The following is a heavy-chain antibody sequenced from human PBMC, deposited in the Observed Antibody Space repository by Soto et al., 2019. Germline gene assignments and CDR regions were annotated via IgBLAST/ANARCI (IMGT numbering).Heavy chain of an antibody. CDR1: GYPFTSYG. Sequence: QVQLVQSVAEVKKPGASVKVSCKASGYPFTSYGISWVRQAPGQGLEWMGWISAYNVNRNDAQKLQRRVTMTTDTATSTAYMELRSLRSDDTAVYYCARDITMIVVVVHRRKTGLGYWGQGTLVTVSS. CDR2: ISAYNVNR. CDR3: ARDITMIVVVVHRRKTGLGY. J-gene: IGHJ4*02. V-gene: IGHV1-18*01. D-gene: IGHD3-22*01.